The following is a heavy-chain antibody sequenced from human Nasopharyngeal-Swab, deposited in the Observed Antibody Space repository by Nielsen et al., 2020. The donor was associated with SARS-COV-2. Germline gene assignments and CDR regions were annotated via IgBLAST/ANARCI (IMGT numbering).Heavy chain of an antibody. V-gene: IGHV4-59*11. J-gene: IGHJ5*02. Sequence: SETLSLTCSVSGVSITSQYWSWNRQPPGKGLEWIGYISQNSGTSYNPSLKSRVTIFMDTSKNQFSLRLRSVSAADTAVYSCAKEGATGWFDPWGQGTLVTVSS. CDR1: GVSITSQY. CDR2: ISQNSGT. CDR3: AKEGATGWFDP.